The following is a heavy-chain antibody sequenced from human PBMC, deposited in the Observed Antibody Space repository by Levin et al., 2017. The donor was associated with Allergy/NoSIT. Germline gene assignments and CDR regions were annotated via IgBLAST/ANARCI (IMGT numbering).Heavy chain of an antibody. J-gene: IGHJ5*02. Sequence: GSLRLSCTVSGGXISXFYWXXXXXXXXKNLEWIGYIYYSGSTYYNPSLKSRVTISVDTSKNQLSLRLRSVTAADTAVYYCARHHANYDYAWGPDACDTWGQGTLVTVSS. CDR1: GGXISXFY. D-gene: IGHD3-16*01. CDR2: IYYSGST. V-gene: IGHV4-59*08. CDR3: ARHHANYDYAWGPDACDT.